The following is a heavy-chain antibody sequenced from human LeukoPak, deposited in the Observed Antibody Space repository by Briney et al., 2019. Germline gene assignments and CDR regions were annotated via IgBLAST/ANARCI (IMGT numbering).Heavy chain of an antibody. V-gene: IGHV3-30*18. CDR3: AKGGKAYYYDSNGYLDY. CDR1: GFTFSSYX. J-gene: IGHJ4*02. D-gene: IGHD3-22*01. Sequence: GGSLRLSCAASGFTFSSYXMHXVXQAPGXXLXWXAVISYDGGNKYYAESVKGRFNISRDNSKHTLHLQMNSLRAEDKAVYYCAKGGKAYYYDSNGYLDYWGQGTLVTVSS. CDR2: ISYDGGNK.